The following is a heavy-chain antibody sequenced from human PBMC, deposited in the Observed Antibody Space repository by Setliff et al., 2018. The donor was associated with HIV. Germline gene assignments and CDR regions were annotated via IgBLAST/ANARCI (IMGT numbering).Heavy chain of an antibody. J-gene: IGHJ4*02. V-gene: IGHV4-59*01. Sequence: PSETLSLTCSVSGGSFSGYYWSWIRQPPGKGLEWIGYIYIYNSGSTNYNPSLTSRVTISADTSRNQFSLKLTSVTAADTAIYYCARGVNSDYWGQGTQVTVS. CDR1: GGSFSGYY. CDR3: ARGVNSDY. D-gene: IGHD3-3*01. CDR2: IYIYNSGST.